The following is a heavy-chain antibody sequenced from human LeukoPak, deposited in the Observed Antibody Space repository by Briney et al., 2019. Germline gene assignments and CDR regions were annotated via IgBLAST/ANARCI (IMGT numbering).Heavy chain of an antibody. CDR3: AILGSELLGTEFDD. V-gene: IGHV1-18*01. CDR1: GYTFTSYG. J-gene: IGHJ4*02. D-gene: IGHD2-15*01. CDR2: ISAYNGNT. Sequence: ASVKVSCKASGYTFTSYGISWVRQAPGQGLGWRGWISAYNGNTNYAQKLQGRVTMTTDTSTSTAYMELRRLRSDDTAVYSCAILGSELLGTEFDDWGQGTLVTVSS.